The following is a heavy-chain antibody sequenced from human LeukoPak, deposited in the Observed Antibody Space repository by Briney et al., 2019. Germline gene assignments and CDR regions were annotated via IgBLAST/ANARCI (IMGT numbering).Heavy chain of an antibody. CDR2: TYYRSKWYN. J-gene: IGHJ3*02. D-gene: IGHD2-2*01. CDR1: GDSVSSNSAA. Sequence: SQTLSLTCAISGDSVSSNSAAWNWIRQSPSRGLEWLGRTYYRSKWYNDYAVSVKSRITINPDTSKNRFSLQLNSVTPEDTAVYYCARGYCSSTSCYGSAFNIWGQGTMVTVSS. CDR3: ARGYCSSTSCYGSAFNI. V-gene: IGHV6-1*01.